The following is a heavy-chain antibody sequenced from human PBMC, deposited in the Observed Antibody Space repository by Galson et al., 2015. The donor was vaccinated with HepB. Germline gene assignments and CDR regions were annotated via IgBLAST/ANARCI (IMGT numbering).Heavy chain of an antibody. J-gene: IGHJ4*02. D-gene: IGHD4-17*01. Sequence: SCKASGYSFTNYGISWVRQAPGQGLEWMGWASAYNGNTDFAQKVQDRVTMTTDTSKNTLYLQMNSLRPEDTAVYYCVRDHGDHTPHYWGQGTLVTVSS. CDR2: ASAYNGNT. CDR1: GYSFTNYG. V-gene: IGHV1-18*01. CDR3: VRDHGDHTPHY.